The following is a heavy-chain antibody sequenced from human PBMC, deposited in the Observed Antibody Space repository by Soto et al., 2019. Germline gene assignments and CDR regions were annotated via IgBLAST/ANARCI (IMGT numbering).Heavy chain of an antibody. J-gene: IGHJ5*02. Sequence: SDTLSLTCAVSGGSISSSNLWTWVRQPPGKGLEWIGEIYHSGSTNYNPSLKSRVTISVDKSKNQFSLKVTSVTAADTAVYYCARGGGSPYHNHEFDPWGQGTLVTVSS. CDR1: GGSISSSNL. CDR3: ARGGGSPYHNHEFDP. D-gene: IGHD6-13*01. CDR2: IYHSGST. V-gene: IGHV4-4*02.